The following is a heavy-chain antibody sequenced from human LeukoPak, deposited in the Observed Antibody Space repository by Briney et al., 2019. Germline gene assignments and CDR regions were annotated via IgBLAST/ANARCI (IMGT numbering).Heavy chain of an antibody. J-gene: IGHJ6*03. D-gene: IGHD3-3*01. CDR3: ARHFPFWSGYYPDHYYYMDV. CDR2: IHTSGST. CDR1: GDSINSYY. V-gene: IGHV4-4*09. Sequence: SETLSLTCTVSGDSINSYYWSWIRQPPGKGLEWIGNIHTSGSTNYNPSLKSRVTISLDTSKKQFSLKLSSVTAADTAVYYCARHFPFWSGYYPDHYYYMDVWGKGTTVTVPS.